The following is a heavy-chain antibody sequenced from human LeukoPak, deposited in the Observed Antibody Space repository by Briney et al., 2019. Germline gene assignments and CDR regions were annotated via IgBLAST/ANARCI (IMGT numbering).Heavy chain of an antibody. D-gene: IGHD2-15*01. V-gene: IGHV4-39*01. CDR1: GGSISSSSYY. Sequence: SETLSLTCTVSGGSISSSSYYWGWIRQPPGKGLEWIGSIYYSGSTYYNPSLKSRVTISVDTSKNQFSLKLSSVTAADTAVYYCARLPYGNCSGGSCYSGYYFDYWGQGTLVTVSS. CDR3: ARLPYGNCSGGSCYSGYYFDY. CDR2: IYYSGST. J-gene: IGHJ4*02.